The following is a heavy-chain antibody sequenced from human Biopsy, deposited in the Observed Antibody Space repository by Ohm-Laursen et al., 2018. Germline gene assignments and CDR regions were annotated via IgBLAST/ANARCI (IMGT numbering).Heavy chain of an antibody. CDR3: ARDEKRWDYSNYSSWRFDL. Sequence: SLRLSCTAPGFTFTSYGMHWVRQAPGKGLEWVAVISYDGSGEYYADSLQGRFTISRDNPKNTVDLQMNSLRAEDTAVYFCARDEKRWDYSNYSSWRFDLWGRGTLVTVSS. CDR1: GFTFTSYG. CDR2: ISYDGSGE. J-gene: IGHJ2*01. D-gene: IGHD4-11*01. V-gene: IGHV3-30*03.